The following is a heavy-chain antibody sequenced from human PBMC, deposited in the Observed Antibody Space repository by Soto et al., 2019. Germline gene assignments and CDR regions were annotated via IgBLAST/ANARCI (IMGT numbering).Heavy chain of an antibody. J-gene: IGHJ5*02. V-gene: IGHV4-4*02. D-gene: IGHD3-10*01. CDR3: ASGLYYYGSRSYYSCFDP. Sequence: WSSVRQTPGKGLEWIGEIYHSGSTNYNPSLKSRVTISVDKSKNQFSLKLSSVTAADTAVYYCASGLYYYGSRSYYSCFDPCGQRPLGTVSS. CDR2: IYHSGST.